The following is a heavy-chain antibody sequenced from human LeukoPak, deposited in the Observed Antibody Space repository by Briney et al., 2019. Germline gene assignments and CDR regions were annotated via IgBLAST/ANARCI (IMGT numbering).Heavy chain of an antibody. V-gene: IGHV3-33*01. CDR1: RFTFSSYG. J-gene: IGHJ4*02. Sequence: GGSLRLSCAASRFTFSSYGMHWVRQAPGKGLEWVAVIWYDGSNKYYADSVKGRFTISRDNSKNTLYLQMNSLRAEDTAVYYCARAYDSSGYSDYWGQGTLVTVSS. CDR2: IWYDGSNK. D-gene: IGHD3-22*01. CDR3: ARAYDSSGYSDY.